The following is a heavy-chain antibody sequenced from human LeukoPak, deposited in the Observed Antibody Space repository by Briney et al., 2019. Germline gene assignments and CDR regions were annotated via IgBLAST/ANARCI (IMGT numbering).Heavy chain of an antibody. D-gene: IGHD6-25*01. J-gene: IGHJ4*02. CDR3: ARDMYSSGDY. CDR1: GFTFRRYW. CDR2: INNDGSST. Sequence: GGSLRLSCAASGFTFRRYWMHWVRQAPGKGLVWVSRINNDGSSTYYADSVKGRFTISRDNAKNTLYLQMNSLRAEDTAVYYCARDMYSSGDYWGQGTLVTVSS. V-gene: IGHV3-74*01.